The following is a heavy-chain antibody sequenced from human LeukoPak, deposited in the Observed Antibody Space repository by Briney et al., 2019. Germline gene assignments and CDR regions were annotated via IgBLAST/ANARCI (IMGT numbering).Heavy chain of an antibody. V-gene: IGHV4-30-2*01. J-gene: IGHJ3*02. CDR2: IYHSGST. Sequence: PSQALSLTCTVSGGSISSGGYYWSWIRQPPGKGLEWIGYIYHSGSTYYNPSLKSRVTISVDRSKNQFSLKLSSVTAADTAVYYCARAYSSSSDAFDIWGQGTMVTVSS. CDR1: GGSISSGGYY. D-gene: IGHD6-6*01. CDR3: ARAYSSSSDAFDI.